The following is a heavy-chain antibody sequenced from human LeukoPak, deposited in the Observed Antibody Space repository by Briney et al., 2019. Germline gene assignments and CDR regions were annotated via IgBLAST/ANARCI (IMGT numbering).Heavy chain of an antibody. CDR1: GGSFSGYY. J-gene: IGHJ6*04. CDR3: ARDKRQYDSMDV. V-gene: IGHV4-34*01. CDR2: INHSGST. D-gene: IGHD3-3*01. Sequence: SETLSLTCAVYGGSFSGYYWSWIRQPPGKGLEWIGGINHSGSTNYNPSLKSRVTISVDTSKNQFSLKLSSVTAADTAVYYCARDKRQYDSMDVWGKGTTVTVSS.